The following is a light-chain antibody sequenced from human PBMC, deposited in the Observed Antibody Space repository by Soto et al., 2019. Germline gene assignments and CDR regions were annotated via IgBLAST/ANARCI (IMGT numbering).Light chain of an antibody. J-gene: IGKJ5*01. CDR2: AAS. V-gene: IGKV1-39*01. Sequence: DIQLTQSPSPLSASVGDRVAITCRASQSISTSLNWYQQKPGKAPKVLIYAASNLQSGVPPRFSGSGSGTDFTLTISSLQPEDVATYFCQQSYRTPITCGQGTRREIK. CDR1: QSISTS. CDR3: QQSYRTPIT.